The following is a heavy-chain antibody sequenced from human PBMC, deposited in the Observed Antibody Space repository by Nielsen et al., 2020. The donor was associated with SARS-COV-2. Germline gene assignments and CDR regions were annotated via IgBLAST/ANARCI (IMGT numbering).Heavy chain of an antibody. CDR1: GGTFSSYA. Sequence: SVKVSCKASGGTFSSYAISWVRRAPGQGLEWMGGIIPIFGTANYAQKFQGRVTITADKSTSTAYMELSSLRSEDTAVYYCATAAAGHYYYYGMDVWGQGTTVTVSS. CDR2: IIPIFGTA. CDR3: ATAAAGHYYYYGMDV. D-gene: IGHD6-13*01. V-gene: IGHV1-69*06. J-gene: IGHJ6*02.